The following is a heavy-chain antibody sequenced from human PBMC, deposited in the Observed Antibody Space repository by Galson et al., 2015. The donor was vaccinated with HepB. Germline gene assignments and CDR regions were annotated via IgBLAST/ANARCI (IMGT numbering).Heavy chain of an antibody. CDR3: ASNIVQRSDPRRGPFDF. CDR2: IYYTGST. V-gene: IGHV4-30-4*07. Sequence: TLSLTCAVSGGSINSGTYSWSWVRQPPGKELEWIGYIYYTGSTYYTPSLKNRVTISLDTSKNHFSLKLNSVTAADTAVYFCASNIVQRSDPRRGPFDFWGQGTLVTVSS. CDR1: GGSINSGTYS. D-gene: IGHD5-12*01. J-gene: IGHJ4*02.